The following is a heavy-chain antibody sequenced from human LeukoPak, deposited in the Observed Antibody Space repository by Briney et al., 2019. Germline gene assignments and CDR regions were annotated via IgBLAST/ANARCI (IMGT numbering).Heavy chain of an antibody. J-gene: IGHJ4*02. CDR1: GFTFDDYA. V-gene: IGHV3-43*02. Sequence: GGSLRLSCAASGFTFDDYAMHWVRQAPGKGLEWVSLITGDAGTTYYADSVKGRSTISRDNSKNSLYLQMNSLRTEDTALYYCAKDFLEGSGWYESVDYWGQGTLVTVSS. D-gene: IGHD6-19*01. CDR2: ITGDAGTT. CDR3: AKDFLEGSGWYESVDY.